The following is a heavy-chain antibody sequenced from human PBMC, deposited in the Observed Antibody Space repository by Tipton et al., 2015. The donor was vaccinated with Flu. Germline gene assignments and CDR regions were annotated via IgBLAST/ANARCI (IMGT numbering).Heavy chain of an antibody. J-gene: IGHJ6*02. CDR1: GGSFSGYY. Sequence: TLSLTCAVYGGSFSGYYWSWIRQPPGKGLEWIGEINHSGSTYYSPSLKSRVTISADTSNNQFSLKLSSVTAADTAVYYCARDPATDDYGLGSHFDGMDVWGQGTTVTVSS. CDR2: INHSGST. V-gene: IGHV4-34*01. CDR3: ARDPATDDYGLGSHFDGMDV. D-gene: IGHD3-10*01.